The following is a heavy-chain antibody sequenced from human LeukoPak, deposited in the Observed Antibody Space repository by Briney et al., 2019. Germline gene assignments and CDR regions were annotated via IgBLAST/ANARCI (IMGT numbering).Heavy chain of an antibody. CDR2: ITANGGGT. Sequence: GGSLRLSCAVSGFTFSNYAMSWVRLPPGEGLEWVSAITANGGGTYYADSVKGRFTISRDNAKNSLYLQMNSLRAEDTAVYYCASHRDGYNDDAFDIWGQGTMVTVSS. V-gene: IGHV3-23*01. J-gene: IGHJ3*02. CDR1: GFTFSNYA. CDR3: ASHRDGYNDDAFDI. D-gene: IGHD5-24*01.